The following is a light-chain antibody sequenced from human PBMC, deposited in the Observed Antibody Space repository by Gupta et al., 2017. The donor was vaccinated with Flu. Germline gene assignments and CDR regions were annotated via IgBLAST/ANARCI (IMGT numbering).Light chain of an antibody. V-gene: IGKV3-11*01. CDR1: QSMSSN. CDR3: QQRSNWHPIT. Sequence: ERATLSCRGSQSMSSNLAWYQHKPGQAPRLLIYDASNRATGIPARFSGSGSGTDFTLTISSLEPEDVAVYYCQQRSNWHPITFGQGTRLEIK. J-gene: IGKJ5*01. CDR2: DAS.